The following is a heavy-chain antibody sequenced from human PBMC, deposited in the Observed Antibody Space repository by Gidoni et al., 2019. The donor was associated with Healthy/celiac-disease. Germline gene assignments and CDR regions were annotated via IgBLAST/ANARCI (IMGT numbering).Heavy chain of an antibody. CDR1: GGSFSGYY. CDR3: ARGRGMVRGVMMGNWFDP. J-gene: IGHJ5*02. CDR2: INHSVST. D-gene: IGHD3-10*01. Sequence: QVQLQQWGAGLLKPSETLSLTCAVYGGSFSGYYWSWIRQPPGKGLEWNWQINHSVSTNYNPSLKRRVTISVDTSKNQFSLKLSSVTAVDTAVYYCARGRGMVRGVMMGNWFDPWGQGTLVTVSS. V-gene: IGHV4-34*01.